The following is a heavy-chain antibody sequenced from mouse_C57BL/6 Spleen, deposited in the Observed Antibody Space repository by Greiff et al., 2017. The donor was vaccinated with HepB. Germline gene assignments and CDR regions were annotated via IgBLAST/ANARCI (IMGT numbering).Heavy chain of an antibody. CDR3: ARNRLLCDHWYFDV. CDR1: GFSLTSYG. D-gene: IGHD2-14*01. CDR2: IMSGGST. J-gene: IGHJ1*03. V-gene: IGHV2-2*01. Sequence: VKLVESGPGLVQPSQSLSITCTVSGFSLTSYGVHWVRQSPGKGLEWLGVIMSGGSTDYNAAFISRLSISKDNSKSQVSVKMNSLQADDTAIYYYARNRLLCDHWYFDVWGTGTTVTVSS.